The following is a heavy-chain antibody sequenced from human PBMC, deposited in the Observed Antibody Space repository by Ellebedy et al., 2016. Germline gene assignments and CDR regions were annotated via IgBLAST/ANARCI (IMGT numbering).Heavy chain of an antibody. CDR3: ARGGYNGSWYRF. J-gene: IGHJ4*02. Sequence: GSLRLSCAVYGGSFSGYNWTWIRQPPGKGLEWIGEINHSGSTNYTPSLKSRVTISVDTSKNQFSLKLTSVTAADTAVYYCARGGYNGSWYRFWGQGTLVTVSS. V-gene: IGHV4-34*01. D-gene: IGHD6-13*01. CDR1: GGSFSGYN. CDR2: INHSGST.